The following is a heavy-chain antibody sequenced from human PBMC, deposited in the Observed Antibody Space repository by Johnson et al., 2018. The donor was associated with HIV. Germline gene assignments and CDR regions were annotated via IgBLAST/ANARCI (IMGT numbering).Heavy chain of an antibody. CDR3: ARGASILTGYHAFDI. CDR2: INWNGGST. Sequence: VQLVESGGGVVQPGRSQRLSCAASGFTFSSYPMHWVRQAPGKGLEWVSGINWNGGSTGYADSVKGRFTISRDNAKNSLYLQMNSLRAEDTALYYCARGASILTGYHAFDIWGQGTMVTVSS. D-gene: IGHD3-9*01. J-gene: IGHJ3*02. V-gene: IGHV3-20*04. CDR1: GFTFSSYP.